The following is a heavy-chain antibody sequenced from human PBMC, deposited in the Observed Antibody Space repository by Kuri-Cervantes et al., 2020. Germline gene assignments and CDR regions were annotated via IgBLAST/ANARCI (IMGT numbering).Heavy chain of an antibody. CDR1: GFTFSSYW. CDR2: IKQGGSEK. Sequence: TCAASGFTFSSYWMSWVRQAPGKGLEWVANIKQGGSEKYYVDSVKGRFTVSRDNAKNSLYLQMNSLRAEDTAVYYCARAHYYGSGSLSWFDPWGQGTLVTVSS. V-gene: IGHV3-7*01. D-gene: IGHD3-10*01. CDR3: ARAHYYGSGSLSWFDP. J-gene: IGHJ5*02.